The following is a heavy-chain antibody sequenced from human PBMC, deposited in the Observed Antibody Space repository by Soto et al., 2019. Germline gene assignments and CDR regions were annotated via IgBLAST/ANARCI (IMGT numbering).Heavy chain of an antibody. CDR2: INAGNGNT. J-gene: IGHJ4*02. Sequence: VSLKVSCKAPGYTFNSYAMHWVRQAPGQRLEWMGWINAGNGNTKYSQKFQGRVTITRDTSASTAYMELSSLRSEDTAVYYCARSAPPLDYWGQGTLVTVSS. CDR1: GYTFNSYA. CDR3: ARSAPPLDY. V-gene: IGHV1-3*01.